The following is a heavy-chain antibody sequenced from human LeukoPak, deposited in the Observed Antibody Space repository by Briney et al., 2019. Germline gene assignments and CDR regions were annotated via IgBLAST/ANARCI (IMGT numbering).Heavy chain of an antibody. J-gene: IGHJ3*02. CDR2: ISGSGSST. CDR1: GFTFSSYG. D-gene: IGHD1-26*01. Sequence: GGTLRLSCAASGFTFSSYGMSWVRQAPGKGLEWVSPISGSGSSTDYADSVKGRFTISRDNSKNTLYLQMNSLRAEDTAVYYCAKYLGSGTYFDAFNIWGQGTVVTVSS. CDR3: AKYLGSGTYFDAFNI. V-gene: IGHV3-23*01.